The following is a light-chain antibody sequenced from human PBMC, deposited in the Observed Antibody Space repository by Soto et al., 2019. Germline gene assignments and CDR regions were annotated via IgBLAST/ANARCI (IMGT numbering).Light chain of an antibody. J-gene: IGLJ1*01. CDR3: TSYTSTSTRV. V-gene: IGLV2-14*01. CDR1: SSDVGGYNY. CDR2: EVS. Sequence: QSALTQPAFVSGSPGQLITISCTGTSSDVGGYNYVSWYQHPPGKDPKLMISEVSNRPSGVSNRFSGSKSGNTASLTISGLQAEDEADYYCTSYTSTSTRVSGTGTKVTVL.